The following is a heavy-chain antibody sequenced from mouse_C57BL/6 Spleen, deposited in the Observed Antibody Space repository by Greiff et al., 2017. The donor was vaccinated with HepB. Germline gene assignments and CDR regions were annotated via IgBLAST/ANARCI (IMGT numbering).Heavy chain of an antibody. CDR1: GYSFTSYY. CDR2: IYPGSGNT. CDR3: ARNHYYGSSLYAMDY. Sequence: QVQLQQSGPELVKPGASVKISCKASGYSFTSYYIHWVKQRPGQGLEWIGWIYPGSGNTKYNEKFKGKATLTADTSSSTAYMQLSSLTSEDSAVYYCARNHYYGSSLYAMDYWGLGTSVTVSS. D-gene: IGHD1-1*01. V-gene: IGHV1-66*01. J-gene: IGHJ4*01.